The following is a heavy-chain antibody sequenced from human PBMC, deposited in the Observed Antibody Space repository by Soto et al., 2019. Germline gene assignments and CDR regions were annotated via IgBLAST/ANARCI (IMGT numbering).Heavy chain of an antibody. J-gene: IGHJ4*02. D-gene: IGHD2-15*01. CDR1: GGSIRGSDDY. CDR3: AKTPTRYYDS. CDR2: VFYTGSA. V-gene: IGHV4-39*02. Sequence: PSETLSLTCSVSGGSIRGSDDYWGWIRQSPGKGLEYIGSVFYTGSAYYNPSFKSRVSIVADTSTNRFFLNLKSVTATDTGVYYCAKTPTRYYDSWGQGILVTVSS.